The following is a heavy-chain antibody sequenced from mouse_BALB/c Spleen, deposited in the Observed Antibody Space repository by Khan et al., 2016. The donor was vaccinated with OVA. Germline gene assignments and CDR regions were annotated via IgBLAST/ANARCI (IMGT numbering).Heavy chain of an antibody. Sequence: QVQLQQSGPGLVAPSQSLSITCTVSGFSLNGYGVNWVRQPPGKGLEWLGMIWGDGSTDYNSVLKSRLSISKDKSKSQVVLKMNSLQTDDTAMYSCASAYYGNYREAMDYWGQGTSVTVSS. J-gene: IGHJ4*01. CDR3: ASAYYGNYREAMDY. CDR1: GFSLNGYG. D-gene: IGHD2-10*01. V-gene: IGHV2-6-7*01. CDR2: IWGDGST.